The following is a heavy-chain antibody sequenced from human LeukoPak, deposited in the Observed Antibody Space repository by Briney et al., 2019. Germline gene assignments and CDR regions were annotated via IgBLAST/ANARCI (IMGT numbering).Heavy chain of an antibody. CDR1: GYSFANYW. J-gene: IGHJ6*03. CDR2: IYPGDSDT. CDR3: ARLTTVTTTTPFYMDV. D-gene: IGHD4-11*01. Sequence: GESLKISCEGSGYSFANYWIAWVRQMPGKGLEWMGIIYPGDSDTRYSPSFQGQVTISADKSISTAYLQWSSLEASDTAMYYCARLTTVTTTTPFYMDVWGKGATVSVSS. V-gene: IGHV5-51*01.